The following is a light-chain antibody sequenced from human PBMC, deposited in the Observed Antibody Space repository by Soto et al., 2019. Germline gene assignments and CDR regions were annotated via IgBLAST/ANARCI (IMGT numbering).Light chain of an antibody. Sequence: QSALTQPASVSGSPGQSITISCTGTSSDVGGYNYVSWYQQHPGKAPKLMISEVSNRPSGVSNRFSGSKPGNTASLTISGLQAEDEADYYCSSYSRTSTRVFGTGTKVTVL. CDR2: EVS. CDR1: SSDVGGYNY. V-gene: IGLV2-14*01. CDR3: SSYSRTSTRV. J-gene: IGLJ1*01.